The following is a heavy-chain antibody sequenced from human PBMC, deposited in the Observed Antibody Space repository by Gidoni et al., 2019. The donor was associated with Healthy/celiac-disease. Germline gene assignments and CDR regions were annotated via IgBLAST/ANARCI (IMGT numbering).Heavy chain of an antibody. D-gene: IGHD1-26*01. CDR1: GGTFSSYA. CDR2: IIPIFGTT. V-gene: IGHV1-69*01. CDR3: ARDPGGELRAFDI. Sequence: QVQLVQSGAEAKKRGSSVKVSCKASGGTFSSYAISWVRQAPGQVLEWMGGIIPIFGTTNYAQKFQGRVTITADESTSTAYMELSSLRSEDTAVYYFARDPGGELRAFDIWGQGTMVTVSS. J-gene: IGHJ3*02.